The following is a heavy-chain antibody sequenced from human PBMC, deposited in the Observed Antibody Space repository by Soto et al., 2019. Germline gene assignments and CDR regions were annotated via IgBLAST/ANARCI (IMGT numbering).Heavy chain of an antibody. V-gene: IGHV1-2*02. CDR1: GYTFTDYY. CDR3: ARDWYYFDSSGYSKPVYYYYYGLDV. J-gene: IGHJ6*02. CDR2: INPNTGGT. D-gene: IGHD3-22*01. Sequence: VASVKVSCKASGYTFTDYYLHWVRQAPGQGLEWMGWINPNTGGTKYVQKFQGRVTMTRDTSISTAYMELSGLRSDDTAVYFCARDWYYFDSSGYSKPVYYYYYGLDVWGQGTTVTV.